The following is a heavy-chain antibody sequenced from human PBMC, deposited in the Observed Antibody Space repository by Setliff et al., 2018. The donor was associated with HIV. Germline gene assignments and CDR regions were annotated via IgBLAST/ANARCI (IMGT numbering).Heavy chain of an antibody. Sequence: ASVKVSCKASGYTFTSYGISWVRQAPGQGLEWMGWISAYIGNTNYAQKLQGRVTMTTDTSTTTAYMELRSLRSDDTAVYYCATLAGDYYYSGRGYYFMDVWGKGTTVTVSS. D-gene: IGHD3-10*01. CDR1: GYTFTSYG. J-gene: IGHJ6*03. CDR3: ATLAGDYYYSGRGYYFMDV. CDR2: ISAYIGNT. V-gene: IGHV1-18*01.